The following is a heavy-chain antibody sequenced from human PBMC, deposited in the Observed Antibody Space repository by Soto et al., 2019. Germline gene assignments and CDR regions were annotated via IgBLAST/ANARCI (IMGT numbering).Heavy chain of an antibody. D-gene: IGHD6-13*01. CDR1: GGTFSSYA. Sequence: SVKVSCKASGGTFSSYAISWVRQAPGQGLEWMGGIIPIFGTANYAQKFQGRVTITADESTSTAYMELSSLRSEDTAVYYCARTYSSSWYEGNWFDPWGQGTLVTVSS. J-gene: IGHJ5*02. CDR3: ARTYSSSWYEGNWFDP. CDR2: IIPIFGTA. V-gene: IGHV1-69*13.